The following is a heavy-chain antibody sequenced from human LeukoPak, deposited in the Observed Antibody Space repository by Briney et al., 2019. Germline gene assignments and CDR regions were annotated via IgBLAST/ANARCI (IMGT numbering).Heavy chain of an antibody. D-gene: IGHD3-3*01. Sequence: GSSVKVSCKASGGTFSSYAISWVRQAPGQGLEWMGGIIPIFGTANYAQKFQGRVTITTDESTSTAYMELSSLRSEDTAVYYCAITMRGGDFWSGYYKTLGDYWGQGTLVTVSS. CDR3: AITMRGGDFWSGYYKTLGDY. CDR2: IIPIFGTA. CDR1: GGTFSSYA. V-gene: IGHV1-69*05. J-gene: IGHJ4*02.